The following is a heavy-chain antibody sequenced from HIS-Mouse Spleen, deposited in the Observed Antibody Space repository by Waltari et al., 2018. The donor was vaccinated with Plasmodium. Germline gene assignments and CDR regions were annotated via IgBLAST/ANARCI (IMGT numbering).Heavy chain of an antibody. J-gene: IGHJ4*02. V-gene: IGHV3-30*03. Sequence: QVQLVESGGGVVQPGRSLRLSCAASEFTFSSYGMHWFRQAPGKGLEWVAVISYEGSNKYYADSVKGRFTISRDNSKNTLYLQMNSLRAEDTAVYYCATSGLTGGTYYFDYWGQGTLVTVSS. CDR1: EFTFSSYG. D-gene: IGHD7-27*01. CDR2: ISYEGSNK. CDR3: ATSGLTGGTYYFDY.